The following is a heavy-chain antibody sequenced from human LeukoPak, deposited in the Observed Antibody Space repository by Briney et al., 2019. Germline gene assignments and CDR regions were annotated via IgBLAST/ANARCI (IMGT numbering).Heavy chain of an antibody. CDR3: ARGYCSSTSCYDGELFDY. CDR2: ISSSSSYI. V-gene: IGHV3-21*01. J-gene: IGHJ4*02. CDR1: GFTFSSYS. Sequence: GGSLRLSCAASGFTFSSYSMNWVRQAPGKGLEWVSSISSSSSYIYYADSVKGRFTISRDNAKNSLYLQMNSLRAEDTAVYYCARGYCSSTSCYDGELFDYWGQGTLVTVSS. D-gene: IGHD2-2*01.